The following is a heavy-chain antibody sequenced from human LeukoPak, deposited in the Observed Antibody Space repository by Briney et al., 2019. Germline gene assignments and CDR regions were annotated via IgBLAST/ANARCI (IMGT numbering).Heavy chain of an antibody. D-gene: IGHD3-22*01. CDR2: IYYGENT. V-gene: IGHV4-39*01. Sequence: PSETLSLTCTVYGGSISSGPYYWGWIRQPPGKGLEWIGNIYYGENTYYNPSLKSRVTISIDTSKNQFYLKLSSLTAADTAVYYCARRDDSSGYHKIFDYWGPGTLVTVSS. CDR3: ARRDDSSGYHKIFDY. J-gene: IGHJ4*02. CDR1: GGSISSGPYY.